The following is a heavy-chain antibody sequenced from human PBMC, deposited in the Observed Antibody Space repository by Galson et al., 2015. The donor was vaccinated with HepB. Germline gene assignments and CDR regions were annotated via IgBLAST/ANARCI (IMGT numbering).Heavy chain of an antibody. J-gene: IGHJ4*02. D-gene: IGHD5-24*01. CDR1: GYDFTTYW. V-gene: IGHV5-51*01. Sequence: QSGAEVKKPGESLKISCKGSGYDFTTYWIGWVRQMPGKGLEWMGIIYPSDSNTRYSPSVQGQVTISVDKSISTAYLQWSSLKASDTAIYYCARHSDQTWPQKPVAYWGQGTLVTVSS. CDR2: IYPSDSNT. CDR3: ARHSDQTWPQKPVAY.